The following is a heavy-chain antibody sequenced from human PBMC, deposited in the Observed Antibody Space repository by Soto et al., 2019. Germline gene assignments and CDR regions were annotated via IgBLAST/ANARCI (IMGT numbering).Heavy chain of an antibody. J-gene: IGHJ4*01. CDR3: ARAIKVNSNPAH. CDR1: GYLFTSYY. V-gene: IGHV1-46*01. D-gene: IGHD1-20*01. CDR2: INPSSGGI. Sequence: ASVKVSCKASGYLFTSYYMQWVRQAPGQGPEWMGIINPSSGGISYAQKFQGRVTMTRDTSASTVYMELSSLRSEDTAVYHCARAIKVNSNPAHWGHGTLVTVSS.